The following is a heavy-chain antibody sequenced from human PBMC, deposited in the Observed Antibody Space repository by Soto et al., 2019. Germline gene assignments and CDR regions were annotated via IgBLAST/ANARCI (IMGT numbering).Heavy chain of an antibody. Sequence: QVQLVESGGGVVQPGRSLRLSCAASGFTFSSYAMHWVRQAPGKGLEWVAVISYDGSNKYYADSVKGRFTISRDNSKNPXDLQMNSLRAEETAVYYCGSDPLWGTAMVLWYFDLWGRGTLVTVSS. CDR1: GFTFSSYA. J-gene: IGHJ2*01. CDR2: ISYDGSNK. D-gene: IGHD5-18*01. CDR3: GSDPLWGTAMVLWYFDL. V-gene: IGHV3-30-3*01.